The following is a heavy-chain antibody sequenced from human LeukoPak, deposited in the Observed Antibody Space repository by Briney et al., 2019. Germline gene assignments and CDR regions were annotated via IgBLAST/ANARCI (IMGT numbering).Heavy chain of an antibody. D-gene: IGHD5-12*01. CDR2: ISINGGST. V-gene: IGHV3-64D*06. J-gene: IGHJ5*02. CDR3: VRTYDENPLGWFDP. Sequence: PGGSLRLSCSASGTAFRTYAMHWVRQPPGKGLYYVSAISINGGSTYCADSVRGRFTISRDNSKNTLYLQMSSLRPDDTAVYYCVRTYDENPLGWFDPWGQGTLVTVSS. CDR1: GTAFRTYA.